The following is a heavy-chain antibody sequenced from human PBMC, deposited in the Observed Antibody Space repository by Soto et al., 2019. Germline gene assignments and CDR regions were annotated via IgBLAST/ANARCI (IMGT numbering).Heavy chain of an antibody. J-gene: IGHJ4*02. CDR3: ALRRVAYADF. CDR2: LYSGGNT. V-gene: IGHV3-53*01. Sequence: GSLRLSCAASEXTLTNNEMSWVRQAPGKGLEWVSILYSGGNTYYADSVEGRFTISRDGSKNTLYLHMNSLRAEDTAVYYCALRRVAYADFWGQGTRGTVSS. D-gene: IGHD2-2*01. CDR1: EXTLTNNE.